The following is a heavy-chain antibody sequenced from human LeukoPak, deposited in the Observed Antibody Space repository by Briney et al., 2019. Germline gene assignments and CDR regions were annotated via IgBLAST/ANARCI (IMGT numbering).Heavy chain of an antibody. V-gene: IGHV1-8*01. D-gene: IGHD3-22*01. J-gene: IGHJ1*01. CDR2: MNPNSGNT. CDR1: GYTFTSYD. CDR3: ARGPASYYYDSSGPGVQH. Sequence: ASVKVSCKASGYTFTSYDINWVRQATGQGLEWMGWMNPNSGNTGYAQKFQGRVTMTRNTSISTAYMELSSLRSEHTAVYYCARGPASYYYDSSGPGVQHWGQGTLVTVSS.